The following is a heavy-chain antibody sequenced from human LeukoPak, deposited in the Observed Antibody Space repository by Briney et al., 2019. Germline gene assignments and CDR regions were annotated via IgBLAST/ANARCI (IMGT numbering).Heavy chain of an antibody. D-gene: IGHD2-2*01. J-gene: IGHJ3*02. CDR2: IDSNSYTL. CDR3: ARRSSAWAFDI. V-gene: IGHV3-9*03. CDR1: GFTFSSYS. Sequence: GGSLRPSCAASGFTFSSYSMHWVRQAPGKGLEWVSGIDSNSYTLIYANSVKGRFTISRDNAKNSLYLQMNSLRVEDMALYYCARRSSAWAFDIWGQGTMVTVSS.